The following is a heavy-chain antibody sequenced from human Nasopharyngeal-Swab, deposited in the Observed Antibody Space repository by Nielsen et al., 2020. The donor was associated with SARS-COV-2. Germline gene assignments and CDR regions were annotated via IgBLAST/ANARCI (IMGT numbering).Heavy chain of an antibody. V-gene: IGHV3-11*06. CDR3: ARARGDYIMGYYYYYGMDV. CDR2: ISSSSSYT. Sequence: GESLKISCAASGFTFSDYYMSWIRQAPGKGLEWVSYISSSSSYTNYADSVKGRFTISRDNAKNSLYLQMNSLRAEDTAVYYCARARGDYIMGYYYYYGMDVWGQGTTVTVSS. D-gene: IGHD4-17*01. J-gene: IGHJ6*02. CDR1: GFTFSDYY.